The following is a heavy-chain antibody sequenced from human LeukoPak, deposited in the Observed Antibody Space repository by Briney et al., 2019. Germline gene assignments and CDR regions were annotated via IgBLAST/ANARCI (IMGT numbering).Heavy chain of an antibody. CDR2: ISGSGGST. Sequence: GGSLRLSCAASGFTFRNYAMSWVRQVPGKGLEWVSDISGSGGSTYYADSVKGRFSISRDNSKNTLYLQMNSLRAEDTAVYYCAKDPYGGNSDAFDIWGQGTMVTVSS. D-gene: IGHD4-23*01. CDR1: GFTFRNYA. V-gene: IGHV3-23*01. CDR3: AKDPYGGNSDAFDI. J-gene: IGHJ3*02.